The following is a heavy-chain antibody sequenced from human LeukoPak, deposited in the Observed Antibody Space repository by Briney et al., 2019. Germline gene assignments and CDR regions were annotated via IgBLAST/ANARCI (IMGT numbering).Heavy chain of an antibody. CDR1: GFTFSSYA. D-gene: IGHD3-22*01. CDR3: ARESVVVVITSYYGMDV. Sequence: GSLRLSCAASGFTFSSYAMHWVRQAPGKGLEWVAVISYDGSNKYYADSVKGRFTISRDNSKNTLYLQMNSLRAEDTAVYYCARESVVVVITSYYGMDVWGQGTTVTVSS. CDR2: ISYDGSNK. V-gene: IGHV3-30-3*01. J-gene: IGHJ6*02.